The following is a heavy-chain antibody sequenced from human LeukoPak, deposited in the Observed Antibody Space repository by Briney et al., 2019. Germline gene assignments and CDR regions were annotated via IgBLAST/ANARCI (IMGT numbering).Heavy chain of an antibody. J-gene: IGHJ4*02. D-gene: IGHD2-15*01. CDR3: TTGVLTA. V-gene: IGHV3-15*01. CDR1: GITFNYAW. CDR2: IKDKNDGGTT. Sequence: GGSLRLSCAASGITFNYAWMSWVRQAPGKGLEWVGRIKDKNDGGTTDYAEPVKGRFTISRDDSKNMVYLQMNSLKTEDTGVYYCTTGVLTAWGQGTLVSVSS.